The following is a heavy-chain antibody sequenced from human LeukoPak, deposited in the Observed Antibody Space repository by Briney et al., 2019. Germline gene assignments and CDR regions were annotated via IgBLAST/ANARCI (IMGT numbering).Heavy chain of an antibody. CDR2: IYYSGRT. J-gene: IGHJ5*02. CDR3: ARVFPSAMVRGVDVGWFDP. Sequence: SETLSLTCSVSGGSISSYYWSWIRQPPGKGLEWIGYIYYSGRTNYNPSLKSRVTISVDTSKNQFSLTLSSVTAADTAVYYCARVFPSAMVRGVDVGWFDPWGQGTLVTVSS. D-gene: IGHD3-10*01. V-gene: IGHV4-59*01. CDR1: GGSISSYY.